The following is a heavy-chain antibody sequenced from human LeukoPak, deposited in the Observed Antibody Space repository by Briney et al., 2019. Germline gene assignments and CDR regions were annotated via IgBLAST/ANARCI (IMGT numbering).Heavy chain of an antibody. CDR2: IYTSGST. V-gene: IGHV4-4*07. D-gene: IGHD3-10*01. CDR1: GGSISSYY. J-gene: IGHJ3*02. Sequence: PSETLSLTCTVSGGSISSYYWSWIRQPAGKGLEWIGCIYTSGSTNYNPSLKSRVTMSVDTSKNQFSLKLSSVTAADTAVYYCARERGFGELYDAFDIWGQGTMVTVSS. CDR3: ARERGFGELYDAFDI.